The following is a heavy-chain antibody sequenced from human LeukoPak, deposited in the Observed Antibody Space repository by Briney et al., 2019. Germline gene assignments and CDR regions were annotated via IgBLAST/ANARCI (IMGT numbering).Heavy chain of an antibody. Sequence: SETLSLTCAVSGGSFSGYYWRWIRQPPGKGLEWIGDINHSGSTNYNPSLKSRVTISVDTSKNQFSLKVSSVTAADTAVYYCARGQLGELTYYYYGMDVWGQGTTVTVSS. CDR3: ARGQLGELTYYYYGMDV. D-gene: IGHD3-10*01. J-gene: IGHJ6*02. CDR1: GGSFSGYY. CDR2: INHSGST. V-gene: IGHV4-34*01.